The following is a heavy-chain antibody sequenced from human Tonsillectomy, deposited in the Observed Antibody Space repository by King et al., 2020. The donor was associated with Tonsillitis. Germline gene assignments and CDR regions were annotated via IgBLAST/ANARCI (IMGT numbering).Heavy chain of an antibody. J-gene: IGHJ4*02. Sequence: QLEQSGAEVKKPGSSVKVSCKASGGTFSSYAISWVRQAPGQGLEWMGGIIPIFGTANYAQKFQGRVTITADESTSTASMELSSLRSEDTAVYYGATPREGDTANFAYGGQGTLVTVPS. CDR2: IIPIFGTA. D-gene: IGHD5-18*01. CDR1: GGTFSSYA. V-gene: IGHV1-69*12. CDR3: ATPREGDTANFAY.